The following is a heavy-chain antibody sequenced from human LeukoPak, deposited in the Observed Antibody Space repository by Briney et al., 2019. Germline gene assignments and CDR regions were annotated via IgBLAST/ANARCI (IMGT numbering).Heavy chain of an antibody. CDR3: AKGRAAAPDY. V-gene: IGHV3-30*18. Sequence: PGGSLRLSCAASGFTFSSYGMHWVRQAPGKGLEWVAVISYDGSNKYYADSVKGRFTISRDNSKNTLYLQMNSLRAEDTAVYYCAKGRAAAPDYWGQGTLVTVSS. J-gene: IGHJ4*02. CDR2: ISYDGSNK. D-gene: IGHD6-13*01. CDR1: GFTFSSYG.